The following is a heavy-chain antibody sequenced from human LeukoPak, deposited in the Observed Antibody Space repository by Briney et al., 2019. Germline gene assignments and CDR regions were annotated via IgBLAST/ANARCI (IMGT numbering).Heavy chain of an antibody. CDR3: ARLWSYYDNSGFFEDY. Sequence: ASVKVSCKASGYIFTNYYLYWVRQAPGQGLEWMGVINPVGGVTTYTQRFQGRVTMTRDTSTSTFDMELSSLKSEDTAVYYCARLWSYYDNSGFFEDYWGQGTLVTVSS. CDR1: GYIFTNYY. V-gene: IGHV1-46*01. CDR2: INPVGGVT. D-gene: IGHD3-22*01. J-gene: IGHJ4*02.